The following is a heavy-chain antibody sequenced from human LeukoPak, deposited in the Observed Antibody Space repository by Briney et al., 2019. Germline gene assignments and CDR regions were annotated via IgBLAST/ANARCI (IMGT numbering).Heavy chain of an antibody. CDR3: AAETGDRLRVDY. D-gene: IGHD7-27*01. V-gene: IGHV1-58*02. CDR2: IVVGSGNT. CDR1: GFTFTSSA. J-gene: IGHJ4*02. Sequence: ASVKVSCKASGFTFTSSAMQWVRQARGQRLEWIGWIVVGSGNTNYAQKLQERVTITRDMSTSTAYMELSSLRSEDTAVYYCAAETGDRLRVDYWGQGTLVTVSS.